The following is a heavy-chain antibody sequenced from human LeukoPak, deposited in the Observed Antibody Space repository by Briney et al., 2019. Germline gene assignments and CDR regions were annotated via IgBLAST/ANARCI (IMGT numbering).Heavy chain of an antibody. CDR1: GFIFNNYA. V-gene: IGHV3-9*01. J-gene: IGHJ4*02. Sequence: GGSLRLSCAGSGFIFNNYAMHWVRQPPGKGLEWVSGSWNIGSIDYADSVKGRFTISRDNAKNSLYLQMNSLRVEDTAFYYCAKDNRRHYTSGPNPDSLHWGQGALVTVSS. CDR2: SWNIGSI. D-gene: IGHD6-19*01. CDR3: AKDNRRHYTSGPNPDSLH.